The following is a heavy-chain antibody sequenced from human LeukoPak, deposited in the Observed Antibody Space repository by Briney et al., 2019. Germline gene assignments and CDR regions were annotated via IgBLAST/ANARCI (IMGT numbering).Heavy chain of an antibody. CDR1: GGSISSYY. CDR2: IYYSRST. CDR3: ARYNWSCGLAFDY. Sequence: TSETLSLTCTVSGGSISSYYWSWIQQPPGKGLEWIGYIYYSRSTNYNPSLKSRVTISEDTSKNQFSLKLSSVTAADTAVYYCARYNWSCGLAFDYWGQGTLVIVSS. V-gene: IGHV4-59*08. J-gene: IGHJ4*02. D-gene: IGHD1-20*01.